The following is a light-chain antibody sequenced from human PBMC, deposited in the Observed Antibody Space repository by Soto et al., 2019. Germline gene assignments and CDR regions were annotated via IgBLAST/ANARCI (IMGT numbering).Light chain of an antibody. J-gene: IGKJ3*01. CDR2: DAS. CDR1: QSVSSY. V-gene: IGKV3-11*01. CDR3: QQRSNWPPLFT. Sequence: EIVLTQSPATLSLSPGERATLSCRASQSVSSYLAWYQQKPGQAPRLLLYDASNRATGIPARFSGSGSGTDFTLTISGLEPEDFAVYYCQQRSNWPPLFTFGPGTKVDIK.